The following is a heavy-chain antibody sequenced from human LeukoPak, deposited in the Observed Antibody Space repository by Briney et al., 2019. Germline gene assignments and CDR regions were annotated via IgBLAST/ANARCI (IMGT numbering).Heavy chain of an antibody. CDR2: ISYDGSNK. CDR1: GFTFSSYG. Sequence: PGRSLRLSCAASGFTFSSYGMHWVRQAPGKGLEWVAVISYDGSNKYYADSVKGRFTISRDNSKNTLYLQMNSLRAEDTAVYYCAKDQVTMVRGVTNWFDPWGQGTLVTVSS. CDR3: AKDQVTMVRGVTNWFDP. V-gene: IGHV3-30*18. D-gene: IGHD3-10*01. J-gene: IGHJ5*02.